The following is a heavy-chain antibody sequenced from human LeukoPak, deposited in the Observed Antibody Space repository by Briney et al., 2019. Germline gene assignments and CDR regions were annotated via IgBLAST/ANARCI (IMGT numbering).Heavy chain of an antibody. Sequence: GGSLRLSCAASGFTFRSYWMNWVRQAPGKGLEWVANINQDGSVKQYVDSLKGRFTISRDNAKNSMYLQMNSLRAEDTAVYYCARSYSSPNWFDPWGQGTLVTVSS. J-gene: IGHJ5*02. D-gene: IGHD6-13*01. CDR2: INQDGSVK. CDR3: ARSYSSPNWFDP. V-gene: IGHV3-7*03. CDR1: GFTFRSYW.